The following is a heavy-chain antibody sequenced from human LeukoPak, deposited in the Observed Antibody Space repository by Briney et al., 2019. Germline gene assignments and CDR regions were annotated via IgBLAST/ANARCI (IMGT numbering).Heavy chain of an antibody. Sequence: SETLSLTCAVYGGSFSGYYWSWIRQPPGKGLEWIGEINHSGSTNYNPSLKSRVTISVNTSKNQFPLKLSSVSAADTAVYDCARAGLYCSGGSCYPLGYFMDVGGKGTTVTVSS. V-gene: IGHV4-34*01. CDR1: GGSFSGYY. D-gene: IGHD2-15*01. CDR2: INHSGST. CDR3: ARAGLYCSGGSCYPLGYFMDV. J-gene: IGHJ6*03.